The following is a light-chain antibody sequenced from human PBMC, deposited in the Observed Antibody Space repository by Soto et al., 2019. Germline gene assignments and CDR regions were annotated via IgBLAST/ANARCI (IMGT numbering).Light chain of an antibody. CDR2: AAS. CDR1: QSISSY. CDR3: QRSYSGPLT. V-gene: IGKV1-39*01. Sequence: IQMTQSPSSLSASVGDRVTITCRASQSISSYLNWYQQKPGKAPKVLIYAASSLQSGVPSRFSGIGSGTDFTLSISSLQPEDFATYYCQRSYSGPLTFGGGTKVDIK. J-gene: IGKJ4*01.